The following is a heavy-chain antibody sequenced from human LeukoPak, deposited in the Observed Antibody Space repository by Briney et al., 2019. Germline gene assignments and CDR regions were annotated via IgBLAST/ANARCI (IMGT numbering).Heavy chain of an antibody. CDR3: ARDRLPPLGAFDI. J-gene: IGHJ3*02. CDR1: GFTVSSNF. V-gene: IGHV3-66*01. CDR2: IYSGGNT. Sequence: GGSLRLSCAASGFTVSSNFMSWVRQAPGKGLEWVSVIYSGGNTYYADYVKGRFTISRDNSKNTLYLQMNNLRAEETAVYHCARDRLPPLGAFDIWGQGTMVTVSS. D-gene: IGHD3-16*01.